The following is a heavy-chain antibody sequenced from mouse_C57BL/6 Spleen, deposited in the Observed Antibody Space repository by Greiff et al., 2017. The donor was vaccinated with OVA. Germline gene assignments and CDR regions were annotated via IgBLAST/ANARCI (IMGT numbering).Heavy chain of an antibody. CDR2: INPGSGGT. CDR3: AIGITTDAMDY. CDR1: GYAFTNYL. D-gene: IGHD1-1*01. V-gene: IGHV1-54*01. J-gene: IGHJ4*01. Sequence: VKLQESGAELVRPGTSVKVSCKASGYAFTNYLIEWVKQRPGQGLEWIGVINPGSGGTNYNEKFKGKATLTADKSSSTAYMQLSSLTSEDSAVYFCAIGITTDAMDYWGQGTSVTVSS.